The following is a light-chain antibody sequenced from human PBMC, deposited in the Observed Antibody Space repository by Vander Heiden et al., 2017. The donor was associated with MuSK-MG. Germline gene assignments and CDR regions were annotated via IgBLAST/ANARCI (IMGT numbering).Light chain of an antibody. J-gene: IGLJ1*01. CDR1: SSDVGSYNL. V-gene: IGLV2-23*02. Sequence: QSALTQPASVSGSPCQSITISCTGTSSDVGSYNLVSWYQQHPGKAPKLMIYEVSKRPSGVSNRFSGSKSGNTASLTISGLQAEDEADYYCCSYAGSSTFVFGTGTKVTVL. CDR2: EVS. CDR3: CSYAGSSTFV.